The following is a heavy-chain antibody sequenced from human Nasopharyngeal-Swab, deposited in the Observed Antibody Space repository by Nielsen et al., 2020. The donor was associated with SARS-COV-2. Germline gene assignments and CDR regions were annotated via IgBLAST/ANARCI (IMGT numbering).Heavy chain of an antibody. CDR1: DITSSNSA. V-gene: IGHV3-23*01. D-gene: IGHD6-19*01. J-gene: IGHJ4*02. CDR2: ISASGDGK. CDR3: AKNIRTLAGSAY. Sequence: GGSLRLSCAASDITSSNSAMSWVRQAPGKGLEWVSAISASGDGKYYADSVKGRFIISRDNSKSTLYLRLNNLRAEDTALYYCAKNIRTLAGSAYWGQGTLVTVSS.